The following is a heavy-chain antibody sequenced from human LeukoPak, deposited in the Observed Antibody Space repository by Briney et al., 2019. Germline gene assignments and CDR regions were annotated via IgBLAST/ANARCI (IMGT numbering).Heavy chain of an antibody. D-gene: IGHD5-12*01. V-gene: IGHV3-48*01. CDR1: GFTFSSYS. CDR3: ARGVGYSGYDSTDY. Sequence: GGSLRLSCAASGFTFSSYSMNWVRQAPGKGLEWVSYISSSSSTIYYADSVKGRFTISRDNAKNSLYLQMNSLRAEDTAVYYCARGVGYSGYDSTDYWGQGTLVTVSS. CDR2: ISSSSSTI. J-gene: IGHJ4*02.